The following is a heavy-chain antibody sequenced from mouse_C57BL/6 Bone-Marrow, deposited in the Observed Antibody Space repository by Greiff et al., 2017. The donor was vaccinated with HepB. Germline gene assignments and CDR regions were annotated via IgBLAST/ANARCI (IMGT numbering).Heavy chain of an antibody. D-gene: IGHD2-4*01. CDR2: IDPNSGGT. CDR3: ARYDYDGAWFAY. V-gene: IGHV1-72*01. J-gene: IGHJ3*01. Sequence: GLEWIGRIDPNSGGTKYNEKFKSKATLTVDKPSSTAYMQLSSLTSEDSAVYYCARYDYDGAWFAYWGQGTLVTVSA.